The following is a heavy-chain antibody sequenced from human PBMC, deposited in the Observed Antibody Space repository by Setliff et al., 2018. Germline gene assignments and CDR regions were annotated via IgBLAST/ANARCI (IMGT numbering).Heavy chain of an antibody. CDR2: ISAYNGDT. J-gene: IGHJ3*02. CDR3: ARGGYGGYHEALDI. D-gene: IGHD5-12*01. V-gene: IGHV1-18*01. CDR1: GYPFTHQG. Sequence: ASVKVSCKTSGYPFTHQGISWVRQAPGQGLEWMGWISAYNGDTNFIQKFHDRVTMTTDRSTSTAYMELRSLGPDDTAMYYCARGGYGGYHEALDIWGQGTMGTVSS.